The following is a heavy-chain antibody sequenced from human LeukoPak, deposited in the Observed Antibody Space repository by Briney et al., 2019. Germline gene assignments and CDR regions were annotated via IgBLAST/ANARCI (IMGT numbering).Heavy chain of an antibody. CDR1: GGSISSYY. J-gene: IGHJ6*03. Sequence: PSETLSLTCTVSGGSISSYYWSWIRQPPGKGLEWIGYIYYSGSTHYNPSLKSRVTISVDTSKNQFSLKLSSVTAADTAVYYCARHPQAYMDVWGRGTTVTVSS. V-gene: IGHV4-59*08. CDR3: ARHPQAYMDV. CDR2: IYYSGST.